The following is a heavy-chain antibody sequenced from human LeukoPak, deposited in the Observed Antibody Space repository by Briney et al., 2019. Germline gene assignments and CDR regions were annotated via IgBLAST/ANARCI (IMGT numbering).Heavy chain of an antibody. J-gene: IGHJ5*02. V-gene: IGHV3-33*06. D-gene: IGHD1-7*01. CDR2: IWYDGSNK. CDR1: GFTFSTYG. Sequence: AGGSLRLSCAASGFTFSTYGMHWARQAPGKGLEWVAVIWYDGSNKYYADSVTGRFTISRDNSDNTVYLQMNSLRAEDTAIYYCAKDGSWNYGGGFDPWGQGTLVTVSS. CDR3: AKDGSWNYGGGFDP.